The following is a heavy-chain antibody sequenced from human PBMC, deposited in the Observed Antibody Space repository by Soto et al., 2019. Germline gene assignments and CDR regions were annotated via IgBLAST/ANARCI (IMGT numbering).Heavy chain of an antibody. CDR2: IRRKAYGGTT. V-gene: IGHV3-49*04. CDR3: TRSLAIDFDS. Sequence: GGSLRLSCAASGFTFSVHSMNWVRRAPGKGLEWVGFIRRKAYGGTTDYAASVKGRFTISRDDSKSIAYLYMNSLKIEDTAVYYCTRSLAIDFDSWGQGTLVTVSS. CDR1: GFTFSVHS. J-gene: IGHJ4*02.